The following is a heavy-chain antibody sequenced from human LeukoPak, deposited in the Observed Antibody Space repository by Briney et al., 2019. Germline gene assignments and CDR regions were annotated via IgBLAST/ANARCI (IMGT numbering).Heavy chain of an antibody. Sequence: SVKVSCKASGGTFSSYAISWVRQAPGQGLEWMGGIIPIFGTANYAQKFQGRVTFTADESTSTAYMELSSLRSEDTAVYYCARDKSDFWSGYFDYWGQGTLVTVSS. CDR1: GGTFSSYA. J-gene: IGHJ4*02. V-gene: IGHV1-69*01. CDR2: IIPIFGTA. D-gene: IGHD3-3*01. CDR3: ARDKSDFWSGYFDY.